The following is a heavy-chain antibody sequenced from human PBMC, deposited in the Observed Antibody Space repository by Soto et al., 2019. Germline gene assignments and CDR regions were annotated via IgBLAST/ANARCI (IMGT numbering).Heavy chain of an antibody. V-gene: IGHV3-7*01. J-gene: IGHJ4*02. CDR1: GFTFNSYW. CDR2: INQNGDEK. CDR3: GREAVYHSGSHYKPDY. D-gene: IGHD3-10*01. Sequence: EVQLVESGGGLVQPGGSLRLSCAASGFTFNSYWMTWVRQAPGKGLEWLANINQNGDEKYCADSLKGRFTISRDNARNSLYLQMDSLRVEDTAVSDWGREAVYHSGSHYKPDYWGQGILVTVSS.